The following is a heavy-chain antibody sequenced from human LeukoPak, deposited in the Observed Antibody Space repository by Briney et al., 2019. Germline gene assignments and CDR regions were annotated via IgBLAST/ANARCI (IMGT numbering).Heavy chain of an antibody. CDR2: INPSSGYT. J-gene: IGHJ4*02. Sequence: ASVKASCKASTYTFTNYYIHWVRQGPVQGLEWMGLINPSSGYTTYAQKFQGRVTMTRDTPTSTVYMELNSLRSEDTAVYYCVFPGGDYVYFDYWGLGTLVTVSS. V-gene: IGHV1-46*01. D-gene: IGHD4-17*01. CDR1: TYTFTNYY. CDR3: VFPGGDYVYFDY.